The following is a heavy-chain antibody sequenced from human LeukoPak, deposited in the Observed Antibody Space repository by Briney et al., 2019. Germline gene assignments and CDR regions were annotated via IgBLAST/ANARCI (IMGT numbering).Heavy chain of an antibody. CDR1: GGSIGSYY. D-gene: IGHD6-19*01. CDR2: INYSGST. Sequence: PSETLSLTCTVSGGSIGSYYWSWIRQPPGKGLEWIGYINYSGSTNYNPSLKSRVTISVDTSKNQFSLKLKSVTAADTAVYYCARLAVALGWFDPWGQGTLVTVSS. CDR3: ARLAVALGWFDP. V-gene: IGHV4-59*01. J-gene: IGHJ5*02.